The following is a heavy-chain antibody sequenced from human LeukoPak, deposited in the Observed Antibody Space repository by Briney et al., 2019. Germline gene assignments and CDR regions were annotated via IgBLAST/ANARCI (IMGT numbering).Heavy chain of an antibody. D-gene: IGHD2-2*01. CDR1: GNYW. Sequence: GGSLRLSCAASGNYWMHWVRQAPGKGLVWVSHVNSDGSWTSHADSVKGRFTISKDNAKSTVYLQMNNLRTEDTAVYYCVSFYETNWGRGTLVTVSS. CDR2: VNSDGSWT. CDR3: VSFYETN. V-gene: IGHV3-74*01. J-gene: IGHJ4*02.